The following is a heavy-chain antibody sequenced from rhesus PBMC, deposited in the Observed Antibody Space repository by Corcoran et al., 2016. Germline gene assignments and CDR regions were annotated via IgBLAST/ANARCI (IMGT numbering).Heavy chain of an antibody. CDR1: GFTFSSYW. CDR3: AKDGGSWNNPEYFEF. Sequence: EVQLVESGGGLAKPGGSLRLSCAASGFTFSSYWMNWVRQAPGKGLEWVSAINSGGGSTYSADSVKGRFTISRDKSKNTLSLQMNSLRAEDTAVYYCAKDGGSWNNPEYFEFWGQGALVTVSS. J-gene: IGHJ1*01. V-gene: IGHV3S25*01. D-gene: IGHD1-20*01. CDR2: INSGGGST.